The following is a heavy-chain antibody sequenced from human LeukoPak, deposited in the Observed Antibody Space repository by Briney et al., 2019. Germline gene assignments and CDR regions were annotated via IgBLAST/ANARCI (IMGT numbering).Heavy chain of an antibody. CDR3: AGGGVRGVKPDY. CDR1: GGSISGYY. CDR2: IYYSGST. D-gene: IGHD3-10*01. V-gene: IGHV4-59*01. J-gene: IGHJ4*02. Sequence: SETLSLTCTVFGGSISGYYWSWIRQPPEKGLEWIGYIYYSGSTDYNPSLKSRVTISVDTSKNHLSLNLRSVTAADTAVYYCAGGGVRGVKPDYWGQGTQVTVSS.